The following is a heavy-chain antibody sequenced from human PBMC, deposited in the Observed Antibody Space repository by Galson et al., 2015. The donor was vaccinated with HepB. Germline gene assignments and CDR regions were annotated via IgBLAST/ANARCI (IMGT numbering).Heavy chain of an antibody. CDR2: IYYSGST. D-gene: IGHD4-17*01. CDR3: ARHKAGIYYGDSNYYFDY. V-gene: IGHV4-59*08. J-gene: IGHJ4*02. Sequence: LSLTCTVSGGSISSYYWSWIRQPPGKGLEWIGYIYYSGSTNYNPSLKSRVTISVDTSKNQFSLKLSSVTAADTAVYYCARHKAGIYYGDSNYYFDYWGQGTLVTVSS. CDR1: GGSISSYY.